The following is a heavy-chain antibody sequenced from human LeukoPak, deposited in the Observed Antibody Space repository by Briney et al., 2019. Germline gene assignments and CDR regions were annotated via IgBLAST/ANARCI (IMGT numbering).Heavy chain of an antibody. CDR2: IWYDGSNK. Sequence: GGSLRLSCAASGFSFSSYSMSWVRQAPSKGLEWVAVIWYDGSNKYYADSVKGRFTISRDNSKNTLYLQMNSLRAEDTAVYYGARGVQLWLLGYWGQGTLVTVSS. CDR1: GFSFSSYS. D-gene: IGHD5-18*01. V-gene: IGHV3-33*08. J-gene: IGHJ4*02. CDR3: ARGVQLWLLGY.